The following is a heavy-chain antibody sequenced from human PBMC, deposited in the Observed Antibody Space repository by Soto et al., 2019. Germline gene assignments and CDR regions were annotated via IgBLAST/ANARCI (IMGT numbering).Heavy chain of an antibody. CDR1: GFTFSSYS. V-gene: IGHV3-21*01. CDR3: ARDSSGYYNY. D-gene: IGHD3-22*01. J-gene: IGHJ4*02. CDR2: ISSSSSYN. Sequence: GGSLRLSCAASGFTFSSYSMNWVRQAPGKGLEWVSSISSSSSYNYYADSMKGRFTISRDNAKNSLDLQMNSLRVEDTAVYYCARDSSGYYNYWGQGTLVTVSS.